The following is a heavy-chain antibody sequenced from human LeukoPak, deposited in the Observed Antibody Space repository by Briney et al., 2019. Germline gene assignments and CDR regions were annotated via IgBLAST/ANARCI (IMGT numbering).Heavy chain of an antibody. D-gene: IGHD3-10*01. CDR2: ISYTGNT. CDR1: GVFINSNTYS. CDR3: ARSDGYGLVDI. V-gene: IGHV4-39*02. J-gene: IGHJ3*01. Sequence: SETLSLTCAASGVFINSNTYSWGWIRQPPGGGLEWIGTISYTGNTYYNSSLKSRLTISVDTSKNYVSLTLSSVTAADTAVYYCARSDGYGLVDIWGQGTMVTVSS.